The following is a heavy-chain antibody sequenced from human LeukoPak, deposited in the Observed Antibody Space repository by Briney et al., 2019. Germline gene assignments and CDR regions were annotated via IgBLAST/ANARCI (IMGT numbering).Heavy chain of an antibody. CDR1: GGSFSGYY. CDR3: ARSRIVVVPAATYYYYYYGMDV. D-gene: IGHD2-2*01. V-gene: IGHV4-34*01. CDR2: INHSGST. Sequence: SETLSLTCAVYGGSFSGYYWSWIRQPPGKGLEWIGEINHSGSTNYNPSLKSRVTISVDTSKNQLSLKLSSVTAADTAVYYCARSRIVVVPAATYYYYYYGMDVWGQGTTVTVSS. J-gene: IGHJ6*02.